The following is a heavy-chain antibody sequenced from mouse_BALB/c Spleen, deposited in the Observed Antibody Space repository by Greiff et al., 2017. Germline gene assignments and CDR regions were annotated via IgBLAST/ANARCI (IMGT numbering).Heavy chain of an antibody. CDR2: IDPANGNT. Sequence: EVQLQQSGAELVKPGASVKLSCTASGFNIKDTYMHWVKQRPEQGLEWIGRIDPANGNTKYDPKFQGKATITADTSSNTAYLQLSSLTSEDTAVYYCARGAMISYAMDYWGQGTSVTVSS. CDR1: GFNIKDTY. J-gene: IGHJ4*01. CDR3: ARGAMISYAMDY. D-gene: IGHD2-4*01. V-gene: IGHV14-3*02.